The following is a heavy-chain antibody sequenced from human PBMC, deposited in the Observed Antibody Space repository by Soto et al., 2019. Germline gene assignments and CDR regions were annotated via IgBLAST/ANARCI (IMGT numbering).Heavy chain of an antibody. J-gene: IGHJ4*02. CDR3: TTESRFNY. V-gene: IGHV3-15*01. CDR2: IKIKTDGGTT. D-gene: IGHD3-3*01. CDR1: GFTFSNAW. Sequence: GGALRLSCAASGFTFSNAWMSWVRQAPGKGLEWVGRIKIKTDGGTTDYAAPVKGRFTISRDDSKNTLYLQMNSLKTEDTAVYYCTTESRFNYWGQGTLVTGSS.